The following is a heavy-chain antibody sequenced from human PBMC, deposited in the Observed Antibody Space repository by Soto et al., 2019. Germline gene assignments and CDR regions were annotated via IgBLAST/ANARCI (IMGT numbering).Heavy chain of an antibody. V-gene: IGHV3-9*01. J-gene: IGHJ4*02. Sequence: EVQLVESGGGLVKTGRSLRLSCAASGFTFDDYAMYWVRQAPGKGLEWVSGSSWNSGYIGYADSVKGRFTISRDNAKNSLYLHMNSLRGEDTAFYYCAKGCSSGGSCIDYWGQGTLVTVSS. CDR3: AKGCSSGGSCIDY. CDR1: GFTFDDYA. CDR2: SSWNSGYI. D-gene: IGHD2-15*01.